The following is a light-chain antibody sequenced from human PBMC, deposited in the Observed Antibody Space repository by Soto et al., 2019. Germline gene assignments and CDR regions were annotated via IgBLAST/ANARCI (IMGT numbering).Light chain of an antibody. CDR1: QSISNY. CDR2: KAF. J-gene: IGKJ1*01. Sequence: DIQMTQSPSTLSASVGDRITITCRASQSISNYLAWHQQKPGKAPKVLMYKAFSLESGVQSRFSGSGSGTEFTLTSSSLQPDAFAIYYCQQYYSYWTFGHGTKVEIK. CDR3: QQYYSYWT. V-gene: IGKV1-5*03.